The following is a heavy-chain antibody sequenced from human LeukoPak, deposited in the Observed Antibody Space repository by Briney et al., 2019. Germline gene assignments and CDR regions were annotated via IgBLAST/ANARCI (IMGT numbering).Heavy chain of an antibody. Sequence: RAGGSLRLSCVASGFTFSSYEMNWVRQAPGKGLEWVSYISSSGSTIYYADSVKGRFTISRDNAKNSLYLQMNSLRAEDTAVYYCARDSFLGGGVDWFDPWGQGTLVTVSS. J-gene: IGHJ5*02. V-gene: IGHV3-48*03. CDR2: ISSSGSTI. CDR3: ARDSFLGGGVDWFDP. CDR1: GFTFSSYE. D-gene: IGHD2-8*02.